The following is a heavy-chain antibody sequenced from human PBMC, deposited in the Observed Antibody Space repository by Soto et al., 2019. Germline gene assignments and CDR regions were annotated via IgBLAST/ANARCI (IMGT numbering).Heavy chain of an antibody. CDR1: GFTFDDYA. J-gene: IGHJ3*02. D-gene: IGHD6-19*01. CDR3: AKGMGSSGWVAFDI. CDR2: ISWNSGSI. Sequence: DVQLVESGGGLVQPGRSLRLSCAASGFTFDDYAMHWVRQAPGKGLEWVSGISWNSGSIGYADSVKGRFTISRDNAKNSLYLQMNSLRAEDTALYYCAKGMGSSGWVAFDIWGQGTMVTVSS. V-gene: IGHV3-9*01.